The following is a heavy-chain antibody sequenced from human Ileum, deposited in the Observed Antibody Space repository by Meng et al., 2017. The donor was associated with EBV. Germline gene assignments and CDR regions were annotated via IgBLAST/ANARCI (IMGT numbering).Heavy chain of an antibody. CDR2: TSHSGST. D-gene: IGHD3-22*01. CDR3: ASSDYYRSDY. Sequence: QVQLPESGPGLVKPSEPLSLTCACLGGSISRSDWWSWVRQPPGKGLEWIGETSHSGSTNYSPSLKSRVTISLDKSKNQLSLKLNSVTAADTAVYYCASSDYYRSDYWGQGTLVTVSS. V-gene: IGHV4-4*02. CDR1: GGSISRSDW. J-gene: IGHJ4*02.